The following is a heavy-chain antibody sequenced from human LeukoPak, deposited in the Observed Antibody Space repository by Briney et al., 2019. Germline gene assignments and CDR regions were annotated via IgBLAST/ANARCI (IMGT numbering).Heavy chain of an antibody. D-gene: IGHD2-2*01. Sequence: SETLSLTCTVSGGSFSSYYWSWIRQPPGKGLEWIGYIYYSGSTNYNPSLKSRVTISVDTSKNQFSLKLSSVTAADTAVYYCARSQGRYQLKYFDYWGQGTLVTVSS. CDR1: GGSFSSYY. V-gene: IGHV4-59*01. CDR2: IYYSGST. CDR3: ARSQGRYQLKYFDY. J-gene: IGHJ4*02.